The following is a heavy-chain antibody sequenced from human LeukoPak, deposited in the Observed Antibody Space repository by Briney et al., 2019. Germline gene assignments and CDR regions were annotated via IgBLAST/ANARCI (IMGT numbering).Heavy chain of an antibody. J-gene: IGHJ4*02. CDR2: ISSNGGST. Sequence: GGSLRLSCSASGFTFSSYAMHWVRQAPGKGLEYVSAISSNGGSTYYADSVKGRFTISRDNSKNTLYLQMNSLRAEDTAVYYCARDRYSSSSPFDYWGQGTLVTVSS. V-gene: IGHV3-64*04. D-gene: IGHD6-6*01. CDR3: ARDRYSSSSPFDY. CDR1: GFTFSSYA.